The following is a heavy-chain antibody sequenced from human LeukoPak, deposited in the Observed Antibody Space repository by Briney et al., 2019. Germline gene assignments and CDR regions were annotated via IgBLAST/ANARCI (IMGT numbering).Heavy chain of an antibody. CDR1: GGTFSSYA. CDR2: ISAYNGNT. V-gene: IGHV1-18*01. CDR3: ARVGGYSGYDKVFDY. D-gene: IGHD5-12*01. J-gene: IGHJ4*02. Sequence: GASVKVSFKASGGTFSSYAISWVRQAPGQGLEWMGWISAYNGNTNYAQKLQGRVTMTTDTSTSTAYMELRSLRSDDTAVYYCARVGGYSGYDKVFDYWGQGTLVTVSS.